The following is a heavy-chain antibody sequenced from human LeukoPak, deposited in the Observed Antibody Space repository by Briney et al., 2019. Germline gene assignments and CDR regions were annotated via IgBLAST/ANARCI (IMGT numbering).Heavy chain of an antibody. V-gene: IGHV1-69*10. CDR1: GGTFSSYA. CDR2: IIPIFGIA. Sequence: ASVKVSCKDSGGTFSSYAISWVRQAPGQGLEWMGQIIPIFGIADYAQKFQGRVTITADKSTSTAYMELSRLRSEDTAVYYCARDSVSYYYGMDVWGQGTTVTVSS. D-gene: IGHD2/OR15-2a*01. J-gene: IGHJ6*02. CDR3: ARDSVSYYYGMDV.